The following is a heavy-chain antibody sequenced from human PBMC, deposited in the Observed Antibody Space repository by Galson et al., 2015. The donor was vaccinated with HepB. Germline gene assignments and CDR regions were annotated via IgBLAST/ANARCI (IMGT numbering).Heavy chain of an antibody. J-gene: IGHJ5*02. CDR1: GDSVSSNSAA. CDR2: TCYRSKWSN. D-gene: IGHD1-26*01. V-gene: IGHV6-1*01. CDR3: ARDPSGSYWGRWFDL. Sequence: CAISGDSVSSNSAAWNWIRQSPSRGLEWLGRTCYRSKWSNDYAESVKGRMTIKPDTSKNEFSLQLNSVTPEDTAVYYCARDPSGSYWGRWFDLWGQGIPVTVSS.